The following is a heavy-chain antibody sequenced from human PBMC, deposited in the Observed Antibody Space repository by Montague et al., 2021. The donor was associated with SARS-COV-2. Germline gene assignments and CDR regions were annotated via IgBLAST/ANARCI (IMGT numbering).Heavy chain of an antibody. Sequence: SETLSLTCSVSGGSISTYYWSWIRQPPGKGLEWIGYVSFSGDTIYNPSLKGRVTISVDTSKHQFSLGLSSVTAADTAVDYCARGRSYDGSGYPFPQYFFDYWGQGALVIVSS. CDR2: VSFSGDT. CDR3: ARGRSYDGSGYPFPQYFFDY. D-gene: IGHD3-22*01. CDR1: GGSISTYY. J-gene: IGHJ4*02. V-gene: IGHV4-59*13.